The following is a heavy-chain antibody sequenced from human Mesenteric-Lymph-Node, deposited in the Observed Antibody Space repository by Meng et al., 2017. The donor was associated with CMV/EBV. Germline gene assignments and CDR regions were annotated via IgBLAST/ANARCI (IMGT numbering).Heavy chain of an antibody. CDR3: ARNTAMVTGWFDP. J-gene: IGHJ5*02. Sequence: ASVKVSCKASGYTFTSYDINWVRQATGQGLEWMGWMNPNSGNTGYAQKFQGRVTMTRNTSISTAYMELSSLRSEDTAVYYCARNTAMVTGWFDPWGQGTLVTVSS. V-gene: IGHV1-8*01. CDR1: GYTFTSYD. D-gene: IGHD5-18*01. CDR2: MNPNSGNT.